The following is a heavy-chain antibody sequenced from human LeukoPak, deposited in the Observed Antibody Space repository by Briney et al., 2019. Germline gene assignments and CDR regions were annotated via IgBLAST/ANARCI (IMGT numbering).Heavy chain of an antibody. CDR3: ATGDYDYVWGSYRSPSR. V-gene: IGHV1-2*06. J-gene: IGHJ4*02. CDR2: INPNNGDT. D-gene: IGHD3-16*02. Sequence: ASVKVSCKASGYTFTGYYMHWVRQAPGQGLEWMGRINPNNGDTNYAQKFQGRVTMTRDSSISTAYMELSRLRSDDTAVYYCATGDYDYVWGSYRSPSRWGQGTLVTVSS. CDR1: GYTFTGYY.